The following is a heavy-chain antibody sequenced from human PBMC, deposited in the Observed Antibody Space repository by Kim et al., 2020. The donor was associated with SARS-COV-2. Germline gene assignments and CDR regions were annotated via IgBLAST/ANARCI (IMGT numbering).Heavy chain of an antibody. CDR3: ARHRYDYVWGSYRSRSHYYYYGIDV. D-gene: IGHD3-16*02. J-gene: IGHJ6*02. CDR2: IYYSGST. V-gene: IGHV4-59*01. CDR1: GCSISSYY. Sequence: SETLSLTCTVSGCSISSYYWSWIRQPPGKGLEWIGYIYYSGSTNYNPSLKSRVTISVDTSKNQFSLKLSSVTAADTAVYYCARHRYDYVWGSYRSRSHYYYYGIDVWGQGTTVTVSS.